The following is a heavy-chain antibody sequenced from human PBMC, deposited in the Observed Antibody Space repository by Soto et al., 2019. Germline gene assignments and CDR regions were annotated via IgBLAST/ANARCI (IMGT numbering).Heavy chain of an antibody. V-gene: IGHV4-39*01. J-gene: IGHJ5*02. CDR2: MYYSGNT. D-gene: IGHD3-3*01. CDR1: GGSLSSSDFY. Sequence: QLQLQESGPGLVKPSETLYLTCNVSGGSLSSSDFYWGWLRQPPGKGLDFIGSMYYSGNTYYNPSRKNLITRSVDTSKNQFSLKLISVTAADTAVYYCAGVGSTGNWFDPWGQGALVTVSS. CDR3: AGVGSTGNWFDP.